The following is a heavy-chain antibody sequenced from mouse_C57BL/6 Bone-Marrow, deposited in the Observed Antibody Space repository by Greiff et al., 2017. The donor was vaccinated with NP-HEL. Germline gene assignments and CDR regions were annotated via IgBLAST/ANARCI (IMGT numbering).Heavy chain of an antibody. CDR1: GYTFTSSD. D-gene: IGHD1-1*01. J-gene: IGHJ3*01. CDR2: IYPRDGST. V-gene: IGHV1-85*01. Sequence: QVQLQQSGPELVKPGASVKLSCKASGYTFTSSDINWVKQRPGQGLEWIGWIYPRDGSTKYYEKFKGKATLTVETSSSTAHMGLHSLTSGDSAVYFCAISITTGVGDWLAYGGQGTLVTVSA. CDR3: AISITTGVGDWLAY.